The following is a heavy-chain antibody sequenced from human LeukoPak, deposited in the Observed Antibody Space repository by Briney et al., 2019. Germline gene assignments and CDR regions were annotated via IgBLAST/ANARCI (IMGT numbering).Heavy chain of an antibody. CDR2: INHSGST. Sequence: SETLSLTCAVYGGSFSGYYWSWIRQPPGKGLEWIGEINHSGSTNYNPSLKSRVTISVDTSKNQFSLKLSSVTAADTAVCYCARGGLGYCSSTSCPDEFDYWGQGTLVTVSS. V-gene: IGHV4-34*01. CDR3: ARGGLGYCSSTSCPDEFDY. D-gene: IGHD2-2*01. J-gene: IGHJ4*02. CDR1: GGSFSGYY.